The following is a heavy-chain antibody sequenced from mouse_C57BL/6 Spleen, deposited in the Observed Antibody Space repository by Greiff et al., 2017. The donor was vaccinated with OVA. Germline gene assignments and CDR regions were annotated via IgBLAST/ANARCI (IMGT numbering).Heavy chain of an antibody. CDR3: ARWGPITTIVATDAY. CDR1: GYTFTSYW. Sequence: QVQLQQPGTELVKPGASVKLSCKASGYTFTSYWMHWVKQRPGQGLEWIGNINPSNGGTNYNEKFKSKATLTVDKSSSTAYMQLSSLTSGESAVYYGARWGPITTIVATDAYGGRGTLVTVST. J-gene: IGHJ3*01. CDR2: INPSNGGT. V-gene: IGHV1-53*01. D-gene: IGHD1-1*01.